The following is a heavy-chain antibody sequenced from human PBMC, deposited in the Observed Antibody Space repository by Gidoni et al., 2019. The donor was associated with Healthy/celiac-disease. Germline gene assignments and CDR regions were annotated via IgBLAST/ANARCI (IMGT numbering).Heavy chain of an antibody. CDR2: IWYDGSNK. Sequence: QVQLVESGGGVVQPGRSLRLSCAASGFTFSSYGMHWVRQAPGKGLEWVAVIWYDGSNKYYADSVKGRFTISRDNSKNTLYLQMNSLRAEDTAVYYCARNGDMTVGIWGASDYWGQGTLVTVSS. D-gene: IGHD1-26*01. V-gene: IGHV3-33*01. J-gene: IGHJ4*02. CDR3: ARNGDMTVGIWGASDY. CDR1: GFTFSSYG.